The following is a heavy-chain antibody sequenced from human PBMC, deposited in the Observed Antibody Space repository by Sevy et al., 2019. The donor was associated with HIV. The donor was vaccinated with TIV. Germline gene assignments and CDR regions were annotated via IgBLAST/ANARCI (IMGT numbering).Heavy chain of an antibody. Sequence: GGSLRLSCAASGFTFNSYDMSWVRQAPGKGPEWVSVISGSGGSTYYGDSVKGRFTISRDNSKNTLYLQMNNLRAEDTAVYYCAKDSGPFGSGYDTFDYWGQGTLVTVSS. D-gene: IGHD5-12*01. CDR2: ISGSGGST. CDR3: AKDSGPFGSGYDTFDY. V-gene: IGHV3-23*01. CDR1: GFTFNSYD. J-gene: IGHJ4*02.